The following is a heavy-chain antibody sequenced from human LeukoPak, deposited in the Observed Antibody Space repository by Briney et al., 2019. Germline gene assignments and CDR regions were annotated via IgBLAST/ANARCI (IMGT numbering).Heavy chain of an antibody. V-gene: IGHV1-2*02. CDR2: INPNSGGT. J-gene: IGHJ4*02. CDR1: GYTFTFSN. CDR3: AAYDFWSGNFDY. D-gene: IGHD3-3*01. Sequence: ASVTVSFKASGYTFTFSNMHWVRQAPGQGLERMGWINPNSGGTNYAQKFQGRVTMTRDTSISTAYMELSRLRSDDTAVYYCAAYDFWSGNFDYWGQGTLVTVSS.